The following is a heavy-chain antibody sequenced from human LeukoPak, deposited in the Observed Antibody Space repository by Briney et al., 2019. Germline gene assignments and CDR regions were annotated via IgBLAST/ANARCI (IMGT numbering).Heavy chain of an antibody. CDR1: GYTFSDYY. J-gene: IGHJ5*02. Sequence: ASMKVSCKASGYTFSDYYIHWVRQSPGQGLEWMGWINTKGASTKYAQKFQGRVTMTRDTSINTVYMELSRLTSVDTAIYYCARDAEYGSGSMWLLDPWGQGTQVTVSS. D-gene: IGHD3-10*01. CDR2: INTKGAST. V-gene: IGHV1-2*02. CDR3: ARDAEYGSGSMWLLDP.